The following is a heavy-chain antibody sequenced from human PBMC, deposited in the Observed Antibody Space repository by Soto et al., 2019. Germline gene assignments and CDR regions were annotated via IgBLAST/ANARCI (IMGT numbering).Heavy chain of an antibody. V-gene: IGHV4-59*01. CDR1: GGSISGSY. J-gene: IGHJ4*02. CDR3: ARSVAVPGAHIDY. CDR2: VYYTGST. Sequence: RSLTCSVSGGSISGSYWSWIRQSPGKGLEWLGYVYYTGSTNYSPSLRSRVSISVDTSKNEFSLRLSSVTAADTAVYFCARSVAVPGAHIDYWGQGTQVTVSS. D-gene: IGHD6-19*01.